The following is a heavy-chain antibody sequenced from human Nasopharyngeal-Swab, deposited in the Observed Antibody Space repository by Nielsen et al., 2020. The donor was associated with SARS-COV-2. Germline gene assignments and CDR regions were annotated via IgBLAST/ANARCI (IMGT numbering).Heavy chain of an antibody. D-gene: IGHD3-16*02. CDR1: GYTFTGYY. V-gene: IGHV1-2*06. CDR2: INPNSGGT. Sequence: ASVKVSCKASGYTFTGYYMHWVRQAPGQGLEWMGRINPNSGGTNYAQKFQGRVTMTRDTSISTAYMELSRLRSDDTAVYYCARGDYIWGSYRSPFFDYWGQGTLVTVSS. J-gene: IGHJ4*02. CDR3: ARGDYIWGSYRSPFFDY.